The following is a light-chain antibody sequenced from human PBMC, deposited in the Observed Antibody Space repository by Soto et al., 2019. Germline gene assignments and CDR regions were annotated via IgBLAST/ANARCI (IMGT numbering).Light chain of an antibody. CDR1: SSDVGGYNY. V-gene: IGLV2-14*01. Sequence: QPVLTQPASVSGSPGQSITISCTGTSSDVGGYNYVSWYQQHPGKAPKLMIYDVSNRPSGVSNRFSGSKSGNTASLTISGLQAEDEDDYYCSSYTSSSTLLYVFGTGTKLTVL. CDR3: SSYTSSSTLLYV. CDR2: DVS. J-gene: IGLJ1*01.